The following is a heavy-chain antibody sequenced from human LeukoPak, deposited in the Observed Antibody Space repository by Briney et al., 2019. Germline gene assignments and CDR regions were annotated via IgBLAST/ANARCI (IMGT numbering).Heavy chain of an antibody. V-gene: IGHV1-69*06. Sequence: SVKVSCKASGYTFTSYDISWVRQAPGQGLEWMGGIIPIFGTANYAQKFQGRVTITADKSTSTAYVELSSLRSEDTAVYYCARSEYDFWSGYPENYYYYMDVWGKGTTVTVSS. CDR2: IIPIFGTA. CDR1: GYTFTSYD. CDR3: ARSEYDFWSGYPENYYYYMDV. D-gene: IGHD3-3*01. J-gene: IGHJ6*03.